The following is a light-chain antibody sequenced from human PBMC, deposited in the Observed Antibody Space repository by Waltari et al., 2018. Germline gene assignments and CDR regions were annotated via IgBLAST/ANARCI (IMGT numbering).Light chain of an antibody. V-gene: IGKV1-39*01. CDR2: AAS. J-gene: IGKJ2*01. CDR1: QSIINY. CDR3: QQRYSIPPYT. Sequence: DIQMTQSPSSLSASVGDRVTITCRASQSIINYLNWYQQKPGKAPNLLIYAASSLQSGVPSRFSGSGSATDFTLTISSLQPEDFATYYCQQRYSIPPYTFGQGTKLEIK.